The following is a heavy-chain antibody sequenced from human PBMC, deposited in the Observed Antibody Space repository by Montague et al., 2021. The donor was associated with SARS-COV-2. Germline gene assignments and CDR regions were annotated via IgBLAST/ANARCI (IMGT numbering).Heavy chain of an antibody. Sequence: SETLSLTCTVSGGSIRSSSHFWGWFRQPPGQRLEWIGTISYSGSTYYSPSLKSRVIISVDTSKNQFSLNLRSVTAADTAVYFCGLARGFGVGNPYYYSYGLDVWGQGTTVTVSS. J-gene: IGHJ6*02. CDR2: ISYSGST. CDR1: GGSIRSSSHF. CDR3: GLARGFGVGNPYYYSYGLDV. D-gene: IGHD3-3*01. V-gene: IGHV4-39*07.